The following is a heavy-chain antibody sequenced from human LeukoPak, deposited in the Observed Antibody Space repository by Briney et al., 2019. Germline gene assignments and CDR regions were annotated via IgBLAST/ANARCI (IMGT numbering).Heavy chain of an antibody. CDR1: GGTFSSYA. J-gene: IGHJ6*02. D-gene: IGHD6-19*01. CDR3: ARSTGIAVAGPLDV. Sequence: GASVKVSCKASGGTFSSYAISWVRQAPGQGLEWMGRIIPILGIANYAQKFHGRVTITADKSTSTAYMELSSLRSEDTAVYYCARSTGIAVAGPLDVWGQGTTVTVSS. V-gene: IGHV1-69*04. CDR2: IIPILGIA.